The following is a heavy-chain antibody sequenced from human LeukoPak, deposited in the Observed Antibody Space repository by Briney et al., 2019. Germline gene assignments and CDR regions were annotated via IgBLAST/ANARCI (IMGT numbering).Heavy chain of an antibody. CDR3: ARAGGGYSYGFR. J-gene: IGHJ4*02. Sequence: ASVKVSCKASGYTFTSYDFNWVRQPTAQGHEWMGWMNPNSGNTGYAQKFQDRVTITRNTSISTAYMELSSLRSEDTAVYYCARAGGGYSYGFRWGQGTLVTVSS. D-gene: IGHD5-18*01. V-gene: IGHV1-8*03. CDR1: GYTFTSYD. CDR2: MNPNSGNT.